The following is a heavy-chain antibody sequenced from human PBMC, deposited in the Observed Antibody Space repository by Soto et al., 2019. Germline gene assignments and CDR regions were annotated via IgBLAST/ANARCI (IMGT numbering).Heavy chain of an antibody. Sequence: GGSLRLSCAASGFTFSSYWMSWVRQAPGKGLEWVANIKQDGSEKYYVDSVKGRFTISRDNAKNSLYLQMNSLRAEDTAVYYCARDPSLPAAIGEFDYWGQGTLVTVSS. CDR1: GFTFSSYW. D-gene: IGHD2-2*01. CDR2: IKQDGSEK. J-gene: IGHJ4*02. V-gene: IGHV3-7*01. CDR3: ARDPSLPAAIGEFDY.